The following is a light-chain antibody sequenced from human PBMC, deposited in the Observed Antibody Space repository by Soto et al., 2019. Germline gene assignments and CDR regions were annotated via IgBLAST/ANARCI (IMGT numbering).Light chain of an antibody. CDR1: QSVSSSY. CDR2: GAS. J-gene: IGKJ3*01. Sequence: ESVLTQSPGTLSLSPGERATLSCRASQSVSSSYLAWYQQKPRQAPRLLIYGASSRATGIPDRFSGSGSGTVFTLTISRLEPEDFAVYYCQQYGGSPPFTYGPGNKVDIK. CDR3: QQYGGSPPFT. V-gene: IGKV3-20*01.